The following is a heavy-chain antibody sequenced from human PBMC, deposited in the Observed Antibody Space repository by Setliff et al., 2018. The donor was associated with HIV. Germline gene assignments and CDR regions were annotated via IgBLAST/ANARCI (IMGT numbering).Heavy chain of an antibody. CDR1: GGTLSSYA. CDR3: ATTYVRDDYNFDF. J-gene: IGHJ4*02. D-gene: IGHD4-4*01. V-gene: IGHV1-69*13. CDR2: IIPVFGTP. Sequence: SVKVSCKASGGTLSSYAISWVRQAPGQGLEWMGGIIPVFGTPNYAQKFQGRVTITADESTTTAYMELSSLRSEDTAVYYCATTYVRDDYNFDFWGQGSLVTVSS.